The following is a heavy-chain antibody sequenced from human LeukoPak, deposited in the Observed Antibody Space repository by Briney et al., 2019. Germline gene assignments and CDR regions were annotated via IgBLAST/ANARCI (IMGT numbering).Heavy chain of an antibody. CDR3: ARDAAYFDSSGYYPDPLDY. V-gene: IGHV3-21*01. CDR2: ISPSGDHS. Sequence: GGSLRLSCAASGFSFSAYNINWVRQAPGKGLEWVSCISPSGDHSYYADSVRGRFTISRDNAKNSVYLQMNSLRAEDTVVYYCARDAAYFDSSGYYPDPLDYWGQGTLVSVSS. CDR1: GFSFSAYN. J-gene: IGHJ4*02. D-gene: IGHD3-22*01.